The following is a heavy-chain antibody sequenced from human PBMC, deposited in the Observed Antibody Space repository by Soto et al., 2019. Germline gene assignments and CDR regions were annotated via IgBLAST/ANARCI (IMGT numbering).Heavy chain of an antibody. CDR1: GYSFTSYR. D-gene: IGHD3-16*01. Sequence: PGESLTISCKGSGYSFTSYRIGWVRQMPGKGLEWMGIIYPGDSDTRYSPSFQGQVTISADKSISTAYLQWSSLKASDTAMYHCARRGRGFGAYYYGMDVWCQGTTVTVSS. CDR3: ARRGRGFGAYYYGMDV. CDR2: IYPGDSDT. V-gene: IGHV5-51*01. J-gene: IGHJ6*02.